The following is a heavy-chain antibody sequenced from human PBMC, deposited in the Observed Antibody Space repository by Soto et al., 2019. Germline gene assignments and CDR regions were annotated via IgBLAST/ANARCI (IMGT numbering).Heavy chain of an antibody. CDR1: GFTFDDYG. V-gene: IGHV3-20*04. J-gene: IGHJ3*02. CDR3: AKALWFGDTGGYYAFDI. D-gene: IGHD3-10*01. Sequence: EVQLVESGGGVVRPGGSLRLSCAASGFTFDDYGMSWVRQAPGKGLEWVSGINWNGGSAGYADSVKGRFTISRDNAKNSLYLQMNSLRAEDTALYYCAKALWFGDTGGYYAFDIWGQGTMVTVSS. CDR2: INWNGGSA.